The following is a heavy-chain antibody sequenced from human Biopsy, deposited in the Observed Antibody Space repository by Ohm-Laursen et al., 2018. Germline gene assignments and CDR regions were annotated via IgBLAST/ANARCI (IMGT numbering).Heavy chain of an antibody. Sequence: ASVKVSCKVSGYTLTDLSMHWVRQAPGKGLEWLGGNIPILGTGNYAQKFQDRVTVAAGTSTSTATMELRSLRSDDTAVYYCATKLTGYFHHWGQGTLVIVSS. J-gene: IGHJ1*01. CDR2: NIPILGTG. V-gene: IGHV1-69*06. CDR3: ATKLTGYFHH. CDR1: GYTLTDLS. D-gene: IGHD3-9*01.